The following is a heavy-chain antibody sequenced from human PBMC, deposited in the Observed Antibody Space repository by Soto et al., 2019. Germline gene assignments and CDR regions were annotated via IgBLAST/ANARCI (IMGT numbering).Heavy chain of an antibody. J-gene: IGHJ4*02. CDR3: AREPNYFDY. V-gene: IGHV1-18*01. CDR1: GYTFTRYG. CDR2: ISAYNGTT. Sequence: QVQLVQSGAEVKKPGASVKVSFKASGYTFTRYGVSWVRQAPGQGLEWMGWISAYNGTTKYAQKLQRRVTMTTDTSTSTAYMELRSLRPDDTAVSYCAREPNYFDYLGQGTLVTVSS.